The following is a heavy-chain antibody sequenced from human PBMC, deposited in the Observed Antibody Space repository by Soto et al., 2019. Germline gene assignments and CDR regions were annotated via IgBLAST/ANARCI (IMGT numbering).Heavy chain of an antibody. D-gene: IGHD3-16*01. CDR1: GFIFSTYT. J-gene: IGHJ5*02. Sequence: EGQLGESGGGLVLPGGSLRLSCAASGFIFSTYTLNWVRQAPGKGLEWVSYISAGSDAIHYADSVKGRFTVSRDNAKNSLFLQMNSLRDEDTAVYYCARLYTTSRVGAWFDPWGQGTLVTVSS. CDR3: ARLYTTSRVGAWFDP. CDR2: ISAGSDAI. V-gene: IGHV3-48*02.